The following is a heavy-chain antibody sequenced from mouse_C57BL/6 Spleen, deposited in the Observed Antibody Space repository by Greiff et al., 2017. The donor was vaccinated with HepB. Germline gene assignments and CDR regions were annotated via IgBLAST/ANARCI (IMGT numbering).Heavy chain of an antibody. D-gene: IGHD2-4*01. CDR2: ISSGSSTI. CDR1: GFTFSDYG. V-gene: IGHV5-17*01. Sequence: DVMLVESGGGLVKPGGSLKLSCAASGFTFSDYGMHWVRQAPEKGLEWVAYISSGSSTIYYADTVKGRFTISRDKAKNTLFLQMTSLRSEDTTMYYCARFDYEYYAMDYWGQGTSVTVSA. CDR3: ARFDYEYYAMDY. J-gene: IGHJ4*01.